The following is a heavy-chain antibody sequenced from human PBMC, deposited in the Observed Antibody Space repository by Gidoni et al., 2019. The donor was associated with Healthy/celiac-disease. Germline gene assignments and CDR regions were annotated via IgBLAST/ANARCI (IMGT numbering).Heavy chain of an antibody. Sequence: QVQLQESGPGLVKPSETLSLTCTVSGGPISSYYWSWIRQPPGKGLEWIGYIYYSGSTNYNPSLKSRVTISVDTSKNQFSLKLSSVTAADTAVYDCARGTGYYYYYMDVWGKGTTVTVSS. V-gene: IGHV4-59*01. CDR1: GGPISSYY. D-gene: IGHD1-1*01. J-gene: IGHJ6*03. CDR2: IYYSGST. CDR3: ARGTGYYYYYMDV.